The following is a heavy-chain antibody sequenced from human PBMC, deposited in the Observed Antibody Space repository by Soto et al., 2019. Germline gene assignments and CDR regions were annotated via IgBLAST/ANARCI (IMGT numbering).Heavy chain of an antibody. D-gene: IGHD6-13*01. J-gene: IGHJ4*02. V-gene: IGHV3-48*02. Sequence: EVHLVESGGGLVQPGGSLRLSCAASGFTFSSYSLNWVRQAPGKGLEWVSYITSSGTTVYYADSVRGRFTISRDNAKISLYLQMNSLRDDDTAVYYCARGSSNWAYYFDFWGQGTLVTVSS. CDR1: GFTFSSYS. CDR3: ARGSSNWAYYFDF. CDR2: ITSSGTTV.